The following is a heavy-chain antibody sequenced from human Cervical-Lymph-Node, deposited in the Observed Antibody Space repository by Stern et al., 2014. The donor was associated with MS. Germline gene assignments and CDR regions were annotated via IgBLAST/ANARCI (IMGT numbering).Heavy chain of an antibody. CDR3: ASWVEEVGAGYFDY. V-gene: IGHV3-48*02. CDR2: ISSSSSTI. D-gene: IGHD1-26*01. CDR1: GFTFSSYS. J-gene: IGHJ4*02. Sequence: EMQLVESGGGLVQPGGSLRLSCAASGFTFSSYSMNWVRQAPGKGLEWVSSISSSSSTIYYADSVKGRFTISRDNAKNSLYLQMNSLRDEDTAVYYCASWVEEVGAGYFDYWGQGTLVTVSS.